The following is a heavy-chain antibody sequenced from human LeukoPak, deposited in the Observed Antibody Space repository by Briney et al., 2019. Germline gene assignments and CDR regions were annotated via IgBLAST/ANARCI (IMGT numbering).Heavy chain of an antibody. V-gene: IGHV3-53*04. CDR1: GFIVSSNY. CDR3: ARDRHMVRGGNAFDI. D-gene: IGHD3-10*01. J-gene: IGHJ3*02. Sequence: GGSLRLSCAASGFIVSSNYMSWVRQGPGKGLEWVSVIYSGGSTYYADSVKGRFTISRHNSKNTLYLQMNSLRAEDTAVYYCARDRHMVRGGNAFDIWGQGTMVTVSS. CDR2: IYSGGST.